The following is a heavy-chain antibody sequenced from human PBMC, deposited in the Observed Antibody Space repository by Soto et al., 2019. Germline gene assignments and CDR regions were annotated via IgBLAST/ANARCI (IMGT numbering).Heavy chain of an antibody. CDR1: GGSISSSSYY. Sequence: SETLSLTCTVSGGSISSSSYYWGWIRQPPGKGLEWIGSIYYSGSTYYNPSLKSRVTISVDTSKNQFSLKLSSVTAADTAVYYCAREYYYGSGPWDWGQGTLVTVSS. D-gene: IGHD3-10*01. V-gene: IGHV4-39*02. CDR2: IYYSGST. CDR3: AREYYYGSGPWD. J-gene: IGHJ4*02.